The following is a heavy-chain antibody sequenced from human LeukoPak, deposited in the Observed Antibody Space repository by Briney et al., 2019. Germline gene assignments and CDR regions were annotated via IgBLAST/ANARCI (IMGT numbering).Heavy chain of an antibody. D-gene: IGHD3-9*01. CDR3: ARGGRYFDWLVYFDY. CDR2: IYYSGTT. V-gene: IGHV4-59*01. J-gene: IGHJ4*02. Sequence: PSETLSLTCTVSNGSISTYYWSWIRQPPGKGLEWIGYIYYSGTTNRNPSLKSRVTMSLGTSKNQFSLKLSSVTAADTAVYYCARGGRYFDWLVYFDYWGQGTLVTVSS. CDR1: NGSISTYY.